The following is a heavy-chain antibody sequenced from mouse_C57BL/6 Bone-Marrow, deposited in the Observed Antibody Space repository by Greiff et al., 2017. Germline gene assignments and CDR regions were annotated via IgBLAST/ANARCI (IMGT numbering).Heavy chain of an antibody. D-gene: IGHD5-1-1*01. V-gene: IGHV5-12*01. CDR2: ISNGGGST. CDR3: ARHEDTPYYAMDY. CDR1: GFTFSDYY. J-gene: IGHJ4*01. Sequence: EVKLVESGGGLVQPGGSLKLSCAASGFTFSDYYMSWVRQTPEKRLEWVAYISNGGGSTYYPDSVKGRFTISRDNATNILYLQMSRLKSEDTAMXYCARHEDTPYYAMDYWGQGTSVTVSS.